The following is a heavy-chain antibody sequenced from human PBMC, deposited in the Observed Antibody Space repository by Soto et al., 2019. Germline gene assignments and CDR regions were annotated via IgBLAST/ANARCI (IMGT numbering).Heavy chain of an antibody. CDR1: GFSFGNHW. CDR3: ARGNKAAAGIIDY. Sequence: EVQLVESGGGLVQPGGSLRLSCAASGFSFGNHWMNWVRQAPGKGLEWVANINQDGGDKKYVDSVKGRFTISRDNAKSSLYLQMTSLTAADTAVYYCARGNKAAAGIIDYWGQGTLVTVSS. CDR2: INQDGGDK. D-gene: IGHD6-13*01. V-gene: IGHV3-7*01. J-gene: IGHJ4*02.